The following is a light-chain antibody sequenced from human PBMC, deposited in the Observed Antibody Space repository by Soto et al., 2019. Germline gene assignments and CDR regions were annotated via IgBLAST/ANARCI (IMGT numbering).Light chain of an antibody. Sequence: QSALTQPPSASGSPGQSLTISVTGTSSDVGFYNFVSWYQQRPGKAPKLVIYEVTKRPSGVPDRFSGSKSGSTASLTVSGLQADDEADYYCASYAGTKLFVFGSGTKVTVL. CDR2: EVT. J-gene: IGLJ1*01. V-gene: IGLV2-8*01. CDR1: SSDVGFYNF. CDR3: ASYAGTKLFV.